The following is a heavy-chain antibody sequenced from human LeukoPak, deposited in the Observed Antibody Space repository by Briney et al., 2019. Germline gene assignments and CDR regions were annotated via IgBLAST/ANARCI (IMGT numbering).Heavy chain of an antibody. CDR1: GFTFSSYA. V-gene: IGHV3-23*01. CDR3: ARDRQWLVLYFDY. D-gene: IGHD6-19*01. J-gene: IGHJ4*02. CDR2: ISGSGGST. Sequence: PGGSLRLSCAASGFTFSSYAMSWVRQAPGKGLEWVSAISGSGGSTYYADSVKGRFTISRDNSKNTLYLQMNSLRAEDTAVYYCARDRQWLVLYFDYWGQGTLVTVSS.